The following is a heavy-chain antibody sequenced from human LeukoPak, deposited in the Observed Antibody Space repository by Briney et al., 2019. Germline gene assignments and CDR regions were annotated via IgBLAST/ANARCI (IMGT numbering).Heavy chain of an antibody. CDR1: GFTFSSYE. J-gene: IGHJ6*04. CDR2: ISSSGSTI. V-gene: IGHV3-48*03. D-gene: IGHD3-10*02. Sequence: QSGGSLRLSCAASGFTFSSYEMNWVRQAPGKGLEWVSYISSSGSTIYYADSVKGRFTISRDNAKNSLYLQMNSLRAEDTAVYYCAEIGITMIGGVWGKGTTVTISS. CDR3: AEIGITMIGGV.